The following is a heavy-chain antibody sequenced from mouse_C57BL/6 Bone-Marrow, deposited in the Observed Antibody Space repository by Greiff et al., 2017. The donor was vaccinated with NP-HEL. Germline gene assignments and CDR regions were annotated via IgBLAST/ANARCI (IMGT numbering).Heavy chain of an antibody. V-gene: IGHV1-69*01. D-gene: IGHD1-1*01. Sequence: QVQLKQPGAELVMPGASVKLSCKASGYTFTSYWMHWVKQRPGQGLEWIGEIDPSDSYTNYNQKFKGKSTLTVDKSSSTAYMQLSSLTSEDSAVYYCARGPLYYGSSYEGDYWGQGTSVTVSS. J-gene: IGHJ4*01. CDR2: IDPSDSYT. CDR3: ARGPLYYGSSYEGDY. CDR1: GYTFTSYW.